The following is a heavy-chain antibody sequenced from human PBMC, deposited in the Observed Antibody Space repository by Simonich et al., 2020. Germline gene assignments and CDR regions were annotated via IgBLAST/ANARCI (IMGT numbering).Heavy chain of an antibody. CDR3: ARGRLTGDKGAFDI. J-gene: IGHJ3*02. D-gene: IGHD7-27*01. CDR1: GYTFTGYY. Sequence: QVQLVQSGAEVKKPGASVKVSCKASGYTFTGYYMHWVRQAPGQGLEWMGGVNPNSGGTNYAQKVQGRVTMTRETSISTAYMELSRLRSDDTAVYYCARGRLTGDKGAFDIWGQGTMVTVSS. V-gene: IGHV1-2*02. CDR2: VNPNSGGT.